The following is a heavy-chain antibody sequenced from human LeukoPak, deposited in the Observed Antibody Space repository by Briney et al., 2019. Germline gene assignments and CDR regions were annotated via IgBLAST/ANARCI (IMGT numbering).Heavy chain of an antibody. CDR1: GFTFSTYS. D-gene: IGHD3-10*02. V-gene: IGHV3-21*01. CDR2: ISTGIIYI. J-gene: IGHJ4*02. CDR3: ARGSGVTMIVDSFDY. Sequence: GGSLRLSCAASGFTFSTYSMNWVRQAPGRGLEWGSSISTGIIYIYYANSLKGRFTISRDNAKNSLYLQMISLGAEDTAVYFCARGSGVTMIVDSFDYWGQGTLVTVSS.